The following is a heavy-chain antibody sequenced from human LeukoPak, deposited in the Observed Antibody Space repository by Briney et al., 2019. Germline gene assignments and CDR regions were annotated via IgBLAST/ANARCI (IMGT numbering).Heavy chain of an antibody. Sequence: PGGSLRLSCAASGFTFSSYAMSWVRQAPGKGLEWVSSISGSGGSTYYADSVKGRFTISRDNSKNTLYLQMNSLRAEDTAVYYCAKDPYSGSYSRDYWGQGTLVTVSS. CDR1: GFTFSSYA. J-gene: IGHJ4*02. CDR2: ISGSGGST. V-gene: IGHV3-23*01. CDR3: AKDPYSGSYSRDY. D-gene: IGHD1-26*01.